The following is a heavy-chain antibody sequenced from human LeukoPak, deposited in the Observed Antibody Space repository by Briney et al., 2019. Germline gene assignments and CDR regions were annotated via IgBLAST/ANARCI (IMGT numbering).Heavy chain of an antibody. CDR1: GGTFSGYA. Sequence: AASVKVSCKASGGTFSGYAISWVRQAPGQGLEWMGGIIPIFGIANYAQKFQGRVTITGDKSTSTAYMELSSLRSEDTAVYYCARERADSSGYYIFDYWGQGTLVTVSS. D-gene: IGHD3-22*01. CDR2: IIPIFGIA. V-gene: IGHV1-69*10. J-gene: IGHJ4*02. CDR3: ARERADSSGYYIFDY.